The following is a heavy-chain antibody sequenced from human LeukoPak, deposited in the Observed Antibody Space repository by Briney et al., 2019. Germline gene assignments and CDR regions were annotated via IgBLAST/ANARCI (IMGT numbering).Heavy chain of an antibody. CDR3: ANYWFP. V-gene: IGHV3-74*01. Sequence: QPGGSLRLSCAASGFTFSSYAMSWVRQAPGKGLVWVSGINPDGTYTHYADSVKGRFTISRDNAKNTLYLQMNSLRVEDTAVYYCANYWFPWGQGTLVTVFS. D-gene: IGHD2-8*02. CDR2: INPDGTYT. J-gene: IGHJ5*02. CDR1: GFTFSSYA.